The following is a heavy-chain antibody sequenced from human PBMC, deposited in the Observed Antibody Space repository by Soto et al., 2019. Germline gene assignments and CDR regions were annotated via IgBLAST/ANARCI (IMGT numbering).Heavy chain of an antibody. CDR1: GYTFTSYG. J-gene: IGHJ4*02. CDR3: ARFTVLRIAAVGSSNHDY. D-gene: IGHD6-13*01. Sequence: QVQLVQSGAEVKKPGASVKVSCKASGYTFTSYGISWVRQAPGQGLEWMGWISAYNGNTNYTQKLQGRVTMTTDTSTSTAYMELRSLRSDDTAVYYCARFTVLRIAAVGSSNHDYWGQGTLVTVCS. CDR2: ISAYNGNT. V-gene: IGHV1-18*01.